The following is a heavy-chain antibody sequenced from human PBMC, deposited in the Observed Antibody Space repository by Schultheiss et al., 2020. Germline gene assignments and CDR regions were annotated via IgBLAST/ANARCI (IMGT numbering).Heavy chain of an antibody. V-gene: IGHV4-59*08. J-gene: IGHJ4*02. CDR1: GGSISSYY. D-gene: IGHD6-6*01. CDR3: ARHHIEYSSSAYYFDY. CDR2: IYYSGST. Sequence: SETLSLTCTVSGGSISSYYWSWIRQPPGKGLEWIGYIYYSGSTYYNPSLKSRVTISVDTSKNQFSLKLSSVTAADTAVYYCARHHIEYSSSAYYFDYWGQGTLVTVSS.